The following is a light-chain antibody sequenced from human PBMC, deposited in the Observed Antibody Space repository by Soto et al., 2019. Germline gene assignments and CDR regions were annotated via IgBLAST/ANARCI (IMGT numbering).Light chain of an antibody. CDR2: VAS. CDR1: QSIGRF. Sequence: DIQMTQSPSSLSASVGDRVTITCRASQSIGRFLNWHQQKPGKAPNVLINVASTLRSGVPSRFSGSGSGTEFTLTISSLQPDDFATYYCQQLNSYPITFGQGTRLEI. J-gene: IGKJ5*01. CDR3: QQLNSYPIT. V-gene: IGKV1-9*01.